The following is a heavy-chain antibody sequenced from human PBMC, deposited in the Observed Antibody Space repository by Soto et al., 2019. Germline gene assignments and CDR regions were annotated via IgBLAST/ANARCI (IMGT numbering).Heavy chain of an antibody. CDR3: ARPHYSNWFDP. Sequence: ASVKVSCKASGYTFTSYGISWVRQAPGQGLEWMGWISTYNGNTNYAQKFQGRVTMTADTSTTTAYMELRSLRSDDTAVYYCARPHYSNWFDPWGQGTLVTVSS. V-gene: IGHV1-18*01. CDR2: ISTYNGNT. D-gene: IGHD2-15*01. CDR1: GYTFTSYG. J-gene: IGHJ5*02.